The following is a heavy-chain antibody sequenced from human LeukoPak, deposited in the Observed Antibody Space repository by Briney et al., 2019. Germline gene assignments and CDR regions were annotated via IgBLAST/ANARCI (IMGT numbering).Heavy chain of an antibody. V-gene: IGHV1-3*01. D-gene: IGHD5-18*01. J-gene: IGHJ6*02. CDR1: GYTFTSYA. CDR2: INAGNGNT. CDR3: ARDKAQLWGLVLYGMDV. Sequence: GASVKVSCKASGYTFTSYAMHWVRQAPGQRLEWMGWINAGNGNTKYSQKFQGRVTITRDTSASTAYMELSSLRSEDTAVYYCARDKAQLWGLVLYGMDVWGQGTTVTVSS.